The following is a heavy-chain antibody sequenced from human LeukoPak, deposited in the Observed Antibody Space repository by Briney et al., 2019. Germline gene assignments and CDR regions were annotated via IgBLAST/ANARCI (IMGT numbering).Heavy chain of an antibody. CDR3: ARDQSWYFGFDY. CDR1: GFTFRTYA. D-gene: IGHD6-13*01. J-gene: IGHJ4*02. CDR2: TSGSGGST. V-gene: IGHV3-23*01. Sequence: PGGSLKLSCAASGFTFRTYAMSWVRQTPGKGLDWVSVTSGSGGSTYYADSVRGRFTISRDNSRNTLYLQMNSLRVEDTAVYYCARDQSWYFGFDYWGQGTLVTVSS.